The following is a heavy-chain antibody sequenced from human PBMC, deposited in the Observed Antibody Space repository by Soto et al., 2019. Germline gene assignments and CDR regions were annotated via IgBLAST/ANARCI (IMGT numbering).Heavy chain of an antibody. CDR1: GYSFTGHY. J-gene: IGHJ3*02. Sequence: QVRLVQSGPEVRKPGASVKISCEASGYSFTGHYLHWVRQAPGHGLEWMGWINPNSGGTNYAQKFQDWITITRDKAVSTVDMDLSSLRSEDKAMYYCAKSDGAEENDAFDIWGQGTMISVS. CDR2: INPNSGGT. V-gene: IGHV1-2*04. D-gene: IGHD3-16*01. CDR3: AKSDGAEENDAFDI.